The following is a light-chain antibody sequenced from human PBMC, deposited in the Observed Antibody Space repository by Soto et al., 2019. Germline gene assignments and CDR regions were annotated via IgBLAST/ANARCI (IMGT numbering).Light chain of an antibody. Sequence: QSVLTQPRSVSGSPGQSVTISCTGSNVGEYDYVSWYQQHPGKAPKLMIHEVTKRPSGVPDRFSGSKSGNTASLTVSGLQAEDEADYYCSSFAGSNIWVFGGGTKLTVL. CDR3: SSFAGSNIWV. CDR1: NVGEYDY. J-gene: IGLJ3*02. CDR2: EVT. V-gene: IGLV2-8*01.